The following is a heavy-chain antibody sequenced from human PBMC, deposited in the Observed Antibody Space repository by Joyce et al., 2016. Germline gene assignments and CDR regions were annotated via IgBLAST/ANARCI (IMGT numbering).Heavy chain of an antibody. J-gene: IGHJ6*02. CDR2: IFYSGST. CDR3: ARDRQVSGVTTGIDV. V-gene: IGHV4-31*03. D-gene: IGHD4-17*01. Sequence: QVQLQESGPGLVKPSQTLSLTCTVSGGSINSGDYYWNWIRQRPGKGLEWIGYIFYSGSTYYTPSLKSRLTMSIDTPNNQFSLELTSVTDADTAVYYCARDRQVSGVTTGIDVWGQGTTVTVSS. CDR1: GGSINSGDYY.